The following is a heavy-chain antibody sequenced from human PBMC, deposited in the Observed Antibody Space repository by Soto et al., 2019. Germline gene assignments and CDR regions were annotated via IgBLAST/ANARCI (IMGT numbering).Heavy chain of an antibody. CDR3: ARDLKGSTCYDY. D-gene: IGHD6-13*01. CDR2: IYYSGST. V-gene: IGHV4-59*01. Sequence: SETLSLTCTVSGGSISSYYWSWIRQPPGKGLEWIGYIYYSGSTNYNPSLKSRVSISVDTSKNQFSLKLSSVTAADTAVYYCARDLKGSTCYDYWGQGTTVTVSS. J-gene: IGHJ4*03. CDR1: GGSISSYY.